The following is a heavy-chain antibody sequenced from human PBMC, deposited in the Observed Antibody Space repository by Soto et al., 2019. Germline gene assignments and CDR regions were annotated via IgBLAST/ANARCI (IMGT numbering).Heavy chain of an antibody. V-gene: IGHV3-23*01. Sequence: GGSLRLSCEASGFTFSSYAMSWVRQAPGKGLEWVSAISGSGGSTYYADSVKGRFTISRDNSKNTLYLQMNSLRAEDTAVYYCAKVNNIVVVVADKATFDYWGQGTLVTVSS. D-gene: IGHD2-15*01. CDR1: GFTFSSYA. CDR2: ISGSGGST. J-gene: IGHJ4*02. CDR3: AKVNNIVVVVADKATFDY.